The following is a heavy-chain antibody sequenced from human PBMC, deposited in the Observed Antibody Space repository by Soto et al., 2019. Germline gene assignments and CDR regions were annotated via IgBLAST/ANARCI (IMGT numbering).Heavy chain of an antibody. CDR1: GFTFSSYS. CDR3: ARDTTDTAIGVAFDY. Sequence: GGSLRLSCAASGFTFSSYSMNWVRQAPGKGLEWVSSISSSSSYIYYADSVKGRFTISRDNAKNSLYLQMNSLRAEDTAVYYCARDTTDTAIGVAFDYWGQGTLVTVSS. CDR2: ISSSSSYI. D-gene: IGHD5-18*01. J-gene: IGHJ4*02. V-gene: IGHV3-21*01.